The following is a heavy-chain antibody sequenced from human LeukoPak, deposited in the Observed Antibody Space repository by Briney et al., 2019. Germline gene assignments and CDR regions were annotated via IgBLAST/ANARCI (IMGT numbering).Heavy chain of an antibody. CDR3: ARGGDNGDYVWVDP. CDR2: IYYSGST. Sequence: SETLSLTCTVSGGSISSSSYYWGWIRQPPGKGLEWIGSIYYSGSTYYNPSLKSRVTISVDTSKNQFSLKMNSVSAADTAVYYCARGGDNGDYVWVDPWGQGTLVTVSS. V-gene: IGHV4-39*07. D-gene: IGHD4-17*01. CDR1: GGSISSSSYY. J-gene: IGHJ5*02.